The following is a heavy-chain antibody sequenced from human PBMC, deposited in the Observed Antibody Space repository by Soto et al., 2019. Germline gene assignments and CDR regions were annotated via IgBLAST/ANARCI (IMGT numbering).Heavy chain of an antibody. D-gene: IGHD3-3*02. CDR2: IMPVFRRP. J-gene: IGHJ6*02. CDR3: ARDKDRPQLGGNYYYILDV. Sequence: QVQLVQSGAEVKKPGSSVKVSCKASGGTFRTSAISWVRQAPGQGLEWVGGIMPVFRRPKYAQNFQSRVTISADESTSTAHMELSSLRADDTAVYYCARDKDRPQLGGNYYYILDVWGQGTAVTVAS. V-gene: IGHV1-69*12. CDR1: GGTFRTSA.